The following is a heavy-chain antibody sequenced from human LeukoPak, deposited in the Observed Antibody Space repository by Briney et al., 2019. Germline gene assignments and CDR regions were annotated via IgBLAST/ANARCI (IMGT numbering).Heavy chain of an antibody. D-gene: IGHD3-10*01. CDR1: GFTFSSYW. CDR3: AGGSYPYYFDY. Sequence: GGSLRLSCGASGFTFSSYWMHWVRQAPGKGLVWVSRINNDGSSTIYADSVRGRFTISRDNAKNTLYLQMNGLRAEDTSVYFCAGGSYPYYFDYWGQGTLVTVSS. V-gene: IGHV3-74*01. J-gene: IGHJ4*02. CDR2: INNDGSST.